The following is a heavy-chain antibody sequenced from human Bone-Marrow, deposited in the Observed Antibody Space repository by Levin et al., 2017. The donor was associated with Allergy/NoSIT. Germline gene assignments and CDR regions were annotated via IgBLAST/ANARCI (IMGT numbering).Heavy chain of an antibody. V-gene: IGHV3-23*01. CDR2: ISGSGGST. J-gene: IGHJ5*02. CDR1: GFTFSSYA. Sequence: PGGSLRLSCAASGFTFSSYAMSWVRQAPGKGLEWVSAISGSGGSTYYADSVKGRFTISRDNSKNTLYLQMNSLRAEDTAVYYCAKDVNIYDFWSGFTWGQGTLVTVSS. CDR3: AKDVNIYDFWSGFT. D-gene: IGHD3-3*01.